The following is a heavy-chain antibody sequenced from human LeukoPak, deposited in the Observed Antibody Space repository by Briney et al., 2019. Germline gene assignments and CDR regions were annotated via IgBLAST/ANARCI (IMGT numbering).Heavy chain of an antibody. CDR1: GFTFSSYA. CDR2: ISYDGSNK. J-gene: IGHJ4*02. CDR3: ARKFDGDNGYSTDY. V-gene: IGHV3-30-3*01. D-gene: IGHD4-17*01. Sequence: GGSLRLSCAASGFTFSSYAMHWVRQAPGKGLEWVAVISYDGSNKYYADSVKGRFTISRDNSKNTLYLQMNSLRAEDTAVYYCARKFDGDNGYSTDYGGQGTLVTASS.